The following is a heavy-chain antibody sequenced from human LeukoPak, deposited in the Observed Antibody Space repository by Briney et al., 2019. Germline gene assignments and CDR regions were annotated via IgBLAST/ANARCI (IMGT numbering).Heavy chain of an antibody. D-gene: IGHD6-13*01. CDR3: ARGVIAAAGTGDY. J-gene: IGHJ4*02. Sequence: GASVKVSCKAFGYTFTGYYMHWVRQAPGQGLEWMGWINPNSGGTNYAQKFQGRVTMTRDTSISTAYMELSRLRSDDTAVYYCARGVIAAAGTGDYWGQGTLVTVSS. CDR2: INPNSGGT. CDR1: GYTFTGYY. V-gene: IGHV1-2*02.